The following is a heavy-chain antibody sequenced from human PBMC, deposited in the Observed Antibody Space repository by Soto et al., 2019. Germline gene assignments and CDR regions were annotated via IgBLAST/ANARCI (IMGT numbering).Heavy chain of an antibody. CDR1: GFTFSDYY. CDR3: ARAYSDAFDI. D-gene: IGHD2-15*01. J-gene: IGHJ3*02. Sequence: LRLSCAASGFTFSDYYMTWIRQAPGKGLEWVSYISSSATGIYYADSVKGRFTISRDNAKNSLYLQMSSLRAEDTAVYYCARAYSDAFDIWGQGTMVTVSS. CDR2: ISSSATGI. V-gene: IGHV3-11*01.